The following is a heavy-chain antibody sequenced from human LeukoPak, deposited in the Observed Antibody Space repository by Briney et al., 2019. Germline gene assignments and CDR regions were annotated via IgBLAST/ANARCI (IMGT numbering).Heavy chain of an antibody. J-gene: IGHJ5*02. Sequence: PGGSLRLSCAASGFTFSSYWMHWVRQAPGKGLVWVSRINSDGSSTSYADSVKGRFTISRDNAKNTLYLQMSSLRAEDTAVYYCASETTLGYCSSTSCPSWGQGTLVTVSS. D-gene: IGHD2-2*01. CDR1: GFTFSSYW. CDR3: ASETTLGYCSSTSCPS. V-gene: IGHV3-74*01. CDR2: INSDGSST.